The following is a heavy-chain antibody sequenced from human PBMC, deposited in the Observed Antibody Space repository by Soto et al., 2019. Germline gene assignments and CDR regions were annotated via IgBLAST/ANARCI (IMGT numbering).Heavy chain of an antibody. D-gene: IGHD3-16*01. CDR2: INPNSGGT. J-gene: IGHJ6*02. Sequence: ASVKVSCKASGYTFTGYYMHWVRQAPGQGLEWMGWINPNSGGTNYAQKFQGWVTMTRDASISTAYMELSRLRSDDTAVYYCASDNDGGYYYGMDVWGQGTTVTVSS. CDR3: ASDNDGGYYYGMDV. V-gene: IGHV1-2*04. CDR1: GYTFTGYY.